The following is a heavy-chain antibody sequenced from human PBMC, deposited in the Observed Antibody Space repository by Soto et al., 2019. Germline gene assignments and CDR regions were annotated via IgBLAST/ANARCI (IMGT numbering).Heavy chain of an antibody. J-gene: IGHJ6*02. CDR1: GFTFSSYG. CDR3: ARDGGLRFLEWLLPDSYYYYGMDV. CDR2: ISYDGSNK. Sequence: PGGSLRLSCAASGFTFSSYGMHWVRQAPGKGLEWVALISYDGSNKYYADSVKGRFTISRDNSKNTLYLQMNSLRAEDTAVYYCARDGGLRFLEWLLPDSYYYYGMDVWGQGTTVTVSS. V-gene: IGHV3-30*03. D-gene: IGHD3-3*01.